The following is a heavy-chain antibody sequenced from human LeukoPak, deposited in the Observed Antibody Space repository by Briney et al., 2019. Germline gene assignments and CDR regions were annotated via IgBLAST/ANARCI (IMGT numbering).Heavy chain of an antibody. V-gene: IGHV3-7*01. Sequence: GGSLRLSCAASGFAFSTYSMIWVRQAPGKGLEWVANIKQDGSDKYYVDSVKSRFTISRDNAKNSLYLQMNSLRAEDTAMYFCARDFSTSTFDLWGQGTMVTVSS. CDR2: IKQDGSDK. D-gene: IGHD3-3*02. J-gene: IGHJ3*01. CDR3: ARDFSTSTFDL. CDR1: GFAFSTYS.